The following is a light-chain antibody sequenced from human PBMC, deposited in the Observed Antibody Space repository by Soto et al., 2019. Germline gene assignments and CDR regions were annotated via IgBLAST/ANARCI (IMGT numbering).Light chain of an antibody. V-gene: IGKV1-5*01. CDR3: QQYNSYSGT. CDR1: QSISSW. J-gene: IGKJ1*01. CDR2: DAS. Sequence: DIQMTSSPPTLAASVGDRVTITCRASQSISSWLAWYQQKSGKAPKLLIYDASSLESGVPSRFSGSGSGTEFTLTISSLQPDDFATYYCQQYNSYSGTFGQGTKVEI.